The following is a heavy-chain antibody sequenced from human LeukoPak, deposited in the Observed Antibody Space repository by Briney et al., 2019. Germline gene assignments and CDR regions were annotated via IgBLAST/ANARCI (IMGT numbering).Heavy chain of an antibody. V-gene: IGHV3-23*01. J-gene: IGHJ4*02. D-gene: IGHD3-10*01. CDR2: ISGSGGST. CDR3: AKDSTYYYGSGCQDY. CDR1: GFTFSSYA. Sequence: PGGSLRLSCAASGFTFSSYAMSWVRQAPGKGLEWVSAISGSGGSTYYADSVKGRFTISRDNSKNTLYLQMNSLRAEDTAVYYCAKDSTYYYGSGCQDYWGQGTLVTVSS.